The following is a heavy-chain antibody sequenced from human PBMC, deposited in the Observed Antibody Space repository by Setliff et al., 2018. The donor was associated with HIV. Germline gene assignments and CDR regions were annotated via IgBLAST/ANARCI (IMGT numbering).Heavy chain of an antibody. Sequence: LTCAVHGGSFSDYYWTWIRQPPGKGLEWIGEIKHSGSTNYNPSLKSRVTISVDTAKNQFSLNLTSVTAADTAVYYCARGGFKWSGSYADYWGQGTLVTVSS. CDR1: GGSFSDYY. D-gene: IGHD1-26*01. CDR2: IKHSGST. V-gene: IGHV4-34*01. J-gene: IGHJ4*02. CDR3: ARGGFKWSGSYADY.